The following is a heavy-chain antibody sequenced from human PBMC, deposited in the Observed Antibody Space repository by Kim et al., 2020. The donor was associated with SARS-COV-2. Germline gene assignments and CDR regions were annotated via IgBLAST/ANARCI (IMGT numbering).Heavy chain of an antibody. V-gene: IGHV7-4-1*02. J-gene: IGHJ4*02. CDR3: ARDSSVATGTTFDY. Sequence: YAQCFTGRFVFSLDTSVSTAYLQISSLKAEDTAVYYCARDSSVATGTTFDYWGQGTLVTVSS. D-gene: IGHD1-7*01.